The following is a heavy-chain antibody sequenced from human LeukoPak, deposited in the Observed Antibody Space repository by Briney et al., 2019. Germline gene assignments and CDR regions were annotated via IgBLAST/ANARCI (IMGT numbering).Heavy chain of an antibody. J-gene: IGHJ4*02. CDR1: GVSVSSDY. CDR2: LYSGGSS. D-gene: IGHD1-26*01. Sequence: GGSLRLSCAASGVSVSSDYMSWVRQAPGKGLECVSLLYSGGSSHYTGSVKGRFTISRDKSKNMVFLQMNSLRAEDTAVYFCARSKTGSYARPLDYWGQGTLVTVSS. V-gene: IGHV3-66*01. CDR3: ARSKTGSYARPLDY.